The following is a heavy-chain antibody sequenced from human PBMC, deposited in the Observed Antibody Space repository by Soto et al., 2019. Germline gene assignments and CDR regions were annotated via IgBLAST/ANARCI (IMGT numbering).Heavy chain of an antibody. D-gene: IGHD6-19*01. Sequence: ASVKVSCKASGYTFTGYYMHWVRQAPGQGLEWMGWINPNSGGTNYAQKFQGWVTMTRDTSISTAYMELSRLRSDDTAVYYCARDSGWYAHDFDYWGQGTLVTVSS. CDR3: ARDSGWYAHDFDY. CDR2: INPNSGGT. V-gene: IGHV1-2*04. CDR1: GYTFTGYY. J-gene: IGHJ4*02.